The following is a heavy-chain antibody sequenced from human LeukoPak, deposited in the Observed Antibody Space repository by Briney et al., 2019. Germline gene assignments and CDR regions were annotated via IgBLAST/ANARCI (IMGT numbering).Heavy chain of an antibody. V-gene: IGHV4-61*08. CDR2: IYYRGST. CDR1: GGSISSGGYS. CDR3: AREPYYYGSGSYTIDP. J-gene: IGHJ5*02. Sequence: SQTLSLTCAVAGGSISSGGYSWSWIRQPPGKGLEWIGYIYYRGSTNYNPSLKSRVTIAVDTSTIQFSLKLSSVTAADTAVYSCAREPYYYGSGSYTIDPWGQGTLVTVSS. D-gene: IGHD3-10*01.